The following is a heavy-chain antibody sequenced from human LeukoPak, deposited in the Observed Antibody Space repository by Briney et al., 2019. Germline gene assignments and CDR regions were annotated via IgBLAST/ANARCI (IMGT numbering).Heavy chain of an antibody. V-gene: IGHV3-23*01. CDR1: GLTFSWYG. CDR2: ISRSGGDT. J-gene: IGHJ4*02. D-gene: IGHD2-2*02. Sequence: GGTLRLSCAASGLTFSWYGMNWIRQAPGKGLEWVSAISRSGGDTFYADSVKGRFTISRDNSKHTLYLQVSSLRAEDTAVYYCAKGDQALLYGGAFDYWGQGTLVTVSS. CDR3: AKGDQALLYGGAFDY.